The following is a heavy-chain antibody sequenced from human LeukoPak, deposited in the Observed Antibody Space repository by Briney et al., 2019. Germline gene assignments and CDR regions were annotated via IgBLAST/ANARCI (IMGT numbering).Heavy chain of an antibody. J-gene: IGHJ4*02. CDR2: INPNSGGT. CDR3: AREGYDSSGYYYVPY. Sequence: GASVKVSCKASGYTFTGYYMHWVRQAPGQGLEWMGWINPNSGGTNYAQKFQGRVTMTRDTSISTAYMELSRLRSDDTAVYYCAREGYDSSGYYYVPYWGQGTLVTVSS. CDR1: GYTFTGYY. D-gene: IGHD3-22*01. V-gene: IGHV1-2*02.